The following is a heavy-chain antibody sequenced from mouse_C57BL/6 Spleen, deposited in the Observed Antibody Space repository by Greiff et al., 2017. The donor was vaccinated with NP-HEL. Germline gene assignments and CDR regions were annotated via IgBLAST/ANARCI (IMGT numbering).Heavy chain of an antibody. D-gene: IGHD2-1*01. CDR2: IYPGDGDT. Sequence: QVQLQQSGAELVKPGASVKISCKASGYAFSSYWMNWVKQRPGKGLEWIGQIYPGDGDTNYNGKFKGKATLTADKSSSTAYMQLSSLTSVDSAVYFCARVYGNYWYFDVWGTGTTVTVSS. V-gene: IGHV1-80*01. CDR3: ARVYGNYWYFDV. J-gene: IGHJ1*03. CDR1: GYAFSSYW.